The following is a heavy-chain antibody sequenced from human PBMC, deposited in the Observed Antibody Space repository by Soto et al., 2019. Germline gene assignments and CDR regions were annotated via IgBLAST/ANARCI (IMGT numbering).Heavy chain of an antibody. J-gene: IGHJ4*02. V-gene: IGHV1-18*01. D-gene: IGHD5-12*01. Sequence: QVQLVQSGAEVKKPGASVKVSCKASGYTFTSYGISWVRQAPGQGLEWMGWISAYNGNTNYAQKLQGRVTMTTDTSTSTDYMELRSLRSDDTAVYYCERACAGYSGYDYTAAGDPNFYYWGQGTLVTVSS. CDR2: ISAYNGNT. CDR3: ERACAGYSGYDYTAAGDPNFYY. CDR1: GYTFTSYG.